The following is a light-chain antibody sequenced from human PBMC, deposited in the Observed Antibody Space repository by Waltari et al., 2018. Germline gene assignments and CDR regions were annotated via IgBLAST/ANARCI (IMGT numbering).Light chain of an antibody. CDR2: KAY. Sequence: DIQMTQSTSTLSASVGDRVTITCRVSQSISSWLAWYQQKPGKAPKLLIYKAYSLESGVPSMFSGSRSGTEFTLTISSLQPDDFTTYYCQQYNNYPFTFGPGTKVDIK. CDR1: QSISSW. CDR3: QQYNNYPFT. V-gene: IGKV1-5*03. J-gene: IGKJ3*01.